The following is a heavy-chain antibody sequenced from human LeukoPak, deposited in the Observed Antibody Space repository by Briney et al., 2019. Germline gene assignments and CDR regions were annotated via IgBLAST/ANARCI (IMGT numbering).Heavy chain of an antibody. D-gene: IGHD1-7*01. CDR2: ISSNSITT. J-gene: IGHJ4*02. CDR3: ARANSWNYLYYFDS. Sequence: PGGSLRLSCAASGFTFSNYYMSWIRQAPGKGLERVSYISSNSITTYYADAVKGRFTISRDNAEKSLYLQMNSVRAEDTDMYYCARANSWNYLYYFDSWGQGSLVIVSS. CDR1: GFTFSNYY. V-gene: IGHV3-11*01.